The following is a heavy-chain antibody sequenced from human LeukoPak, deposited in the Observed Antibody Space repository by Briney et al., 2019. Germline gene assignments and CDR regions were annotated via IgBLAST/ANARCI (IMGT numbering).Heavy chain of an antibody. CDR3: ARDKNCSGGSCYLGGMDV. D-gene: IGHD2-15*01. V-gene: IGHV1-24*01. Sequence: ASVKVSCKVSGYTLTELSMHWVRQAPGKGLEWMGGFDPEDGETIYAQKFQGRVTMTEDTSTDTAYMELSSLRSEDTAVYYCARDKNCSGGSCYLGGMDVWGQGTAVTVS. CDR2: FDPEDGET. CDR1: GYTLTELS. J-gene: IGHJ6*02.